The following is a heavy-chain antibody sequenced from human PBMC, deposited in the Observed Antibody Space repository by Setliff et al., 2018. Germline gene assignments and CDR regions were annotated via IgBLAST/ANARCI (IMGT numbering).Heavy chain of an antibody. Sequence: GGSLRLSCAASGFSFSGSAVYWVRQASVKGLEWIGRIRGRADNYATAYAASVRGRFTISRDDSKNTAYLQMNSLKTEDTAVYYCTMYVYGYVYWGQGTLVTVSS. CDR1: GFSFSGSA. V-gene: IGHV3-73*01. J-gene: IGHJ4*02. CDR3: TMYVYGYVY. CDR2: IRGRADNYAT. D-gene: IGHD5-18*01.